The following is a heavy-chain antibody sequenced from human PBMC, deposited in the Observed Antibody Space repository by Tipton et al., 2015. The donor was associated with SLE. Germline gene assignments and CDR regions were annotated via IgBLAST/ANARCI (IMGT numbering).Heavy chain of an antibody. CDR2: ISSSRSYI. D-gene: IGHD3-3*01. CDR3: ARDAYDFWSATLGGYYYMDV. J-gene: IGHJ6*03. V-gene: IGHV3-21*01. Sequence: SLRLSCAASGFTFSRYRMNWVRQAPGKGLEWVSSISSSRSYIYYADSLKGRFTISRDNAKNSLYLQMNSLRAEDTAVYYCARDAYDFWSATLGGYYYMDVWGKGTTVTISS. CDR1: GFTFSRYR.